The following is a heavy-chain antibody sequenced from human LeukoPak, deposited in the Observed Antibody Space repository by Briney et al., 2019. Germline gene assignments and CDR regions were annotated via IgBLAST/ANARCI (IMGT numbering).Heavy chain of an antibody. CDR2: TRKKTNSYTT. Sequence: PGGSLRLSCAASGFTFSDHYMDWVRQAPGKGLEWVGRTRKKTNSYTTEYAASVKGRFTISRDDSKNSLYLQMNSLKAEDTAVYYCTSVGLVGATYSYFDYWGQGTLVTVSS. V-gene: IGHV3-72*01. J-gene: IGHJ4*02. CDR3: TSVGLVGATYSYFDY. D-gene: IGHD1-26*01. CDR1: GFTFSDHY.